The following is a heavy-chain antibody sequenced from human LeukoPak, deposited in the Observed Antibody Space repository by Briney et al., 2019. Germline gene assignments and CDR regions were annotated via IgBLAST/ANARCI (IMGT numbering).Heavy chain of an antibody. Sequence: SETLSLTCAVSGYSISSGYYWGWIRQPPGKGLEWIGSIYHSGSTYYNPSLKSRDTTSVDTSKNQFSLKLSSVTAADTAVYYCARRGIVNWFDPWGQGTLVTVSS. V-gene: IGHV4-38-2*01. J-gene: IGHJ5*02. CDR2: IYHSGST. D-gene: IGHD3-22*01. CDR1: GYSISSGYY. CDR3: ARRGIVNWFDP.